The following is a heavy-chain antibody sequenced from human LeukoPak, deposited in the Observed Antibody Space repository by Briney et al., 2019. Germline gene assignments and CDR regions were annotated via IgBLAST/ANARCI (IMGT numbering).Heavy chain of an antibody. CDR1: GGSFSGYY. D-gene: IGHD2-2*01. CDR2: INHSGST. CDR3: ARGSDCSSTSCEVTMVRGAITFFDY. Sequence: SETLSLTCAVYGGSFSGYYWSWIRQPPGKGLEWIGEINHSGSTNYNPSLKSRVTISVDTSKNQFSLKLSSVAAADTAVYYCARGSDCSSTSCEVTMVRGAITFFDYWGQGTLVTVSS. V-gene: IGHV4-34*01. J-gene: IGHJ4*02.